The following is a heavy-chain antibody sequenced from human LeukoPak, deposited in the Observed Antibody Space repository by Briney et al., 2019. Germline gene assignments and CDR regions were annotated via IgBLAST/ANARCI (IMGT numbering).Heavy chain of an antibody. CDR1: GGSISSGGYS. Sequence: SETLSLTCAVSGGSISSGGYSWSWIRQPPGKGLEWIGYIYHSGSTYYNPSLKSRVTISVDRSKNQFSLKLSSVTAADTAVYYCATFTGSYRNPYFDYWGQGTLVTVSS. CDR3: ATFTGSYRNPYFDY. V-gene: IGHV4-30-2*01. CDR2: IYHSGST. D-gene: IGHD3-16*02. J-gene: IGHJ4*02.